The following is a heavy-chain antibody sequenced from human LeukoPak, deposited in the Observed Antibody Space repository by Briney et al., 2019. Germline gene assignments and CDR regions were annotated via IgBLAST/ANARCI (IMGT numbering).Heavy chain of an antibody. Sequence: PGGSPRLSCAASGFTFSNYEMTWVRQAPGKGLEWVSYTSTTGEATSYADSVRGRFTISRDNAKNSLYLQMNSLRAEDTAVYYCASERTGIFPDYWGQGTLVTVSS. J-gene: IGHJ4*02. D-gene: IGHD1-1*01. CDR1: GFTFSNYE. V-gene: IGHV3-48*03. CDR2: TSTTGEAT. CDR3: ASERTGIFPDY.